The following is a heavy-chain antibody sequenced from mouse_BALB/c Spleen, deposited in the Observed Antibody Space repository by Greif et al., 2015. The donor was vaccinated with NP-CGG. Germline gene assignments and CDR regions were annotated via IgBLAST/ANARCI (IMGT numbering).Heavy chain of an antibody. CDR3: AREKNWDGFAY. CDR2: ISTYYGDA. J-gene: IGHJ3*01. D-gene: IGHD4-1*01. Sequence: VQLQQSGAELVRPGVSVKISCKGSGYTFTDYAMHWVKQSHAKSLEWIGVISTYYGDASYNQKFKGKATMTVDKSSSTAYMELARLTSEDSAIYYCAREKNWDGFAYWGQGTLVTVSA. V-gene: IGHV1S137*01. CDR1: GYTFTDYA.